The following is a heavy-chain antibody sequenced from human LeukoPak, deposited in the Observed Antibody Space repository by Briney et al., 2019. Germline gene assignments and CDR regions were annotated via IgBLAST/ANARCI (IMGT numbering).Heavy chain of an antibody. CDR2: ISGSGGST. CDR1: GFTFSNYA. CDR3: AKEPLNYYDSSGSLAFDI. V-gene: IGHV3-23*01. J-gene: IGHJ3*02. Sequence: GGSLRLSCAASGFTFSNYAMRWVRQAPDKGLEWVSAISGSGGSTYYADSVKGRFTISRDNSKNTLYLQMNSLRAEGTAVYYCAKEPLNYYDSSGSLAFDIWGQGTMVTVSS. D-gene: IGHD3-22*01.